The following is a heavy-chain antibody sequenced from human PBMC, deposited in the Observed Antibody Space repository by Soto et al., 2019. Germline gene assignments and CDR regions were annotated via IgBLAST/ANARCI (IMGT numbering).Heavy chain of an antibody. CDR2: ISYDGRSE. Sequence: GGTLRLSCAASGYTFSGHGIHWFRQAPGKGLEWLAVISYDGRSEYCADSVKGRFSVSRDNSNNMAYLQMNSLRVEDTAMYYCAKQYNLGGLENYWGQGTLVTVSS. D-gene: IGHD1-20*01. CDR3: AKQYNLGGLENY. CDR1: GYTFSGHG. V-gene: IGHV3-30*18. J-gene: IGHJ4*02.